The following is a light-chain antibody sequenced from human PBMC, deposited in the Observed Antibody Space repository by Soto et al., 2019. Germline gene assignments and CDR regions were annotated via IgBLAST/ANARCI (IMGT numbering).Light chain of an antibody. CDR1: QSVSTN. Sequence: IVMTQSPCPLSLSPGERATLSCRASQSVSTNLAWYQQIPGQAPRLLIYGASTRATGIPARFSGSGSGTEFTLAISSLQSEDFAVYYCQQYNDSLQTFGLGTIVDIK. CDR2: GAS. J-gene: IGKJ1*01. CDR3: QQYNDSLQT. V-gene: IGKV3-15*01.